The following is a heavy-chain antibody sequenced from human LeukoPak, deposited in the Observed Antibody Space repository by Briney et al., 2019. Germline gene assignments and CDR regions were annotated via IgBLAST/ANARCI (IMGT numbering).Heavy chain of an antibody. CDR1: GGSISSYY. CDR2: IYYSGST. D-gene: IGHD6-13*01. J-gene: IGHJ3*02. CDR3: ARDGSSWYSPSVRAFDI. Sequence: SETLSLTCTVSGGSISSYYWSWIRQPPGKGLEWIGYIYYSGSTNYNPSLKSRVTISVDTSKNQFSLKLSSVTAADTAVYYCARDGSSWYSPSVRAFDIWGQGTMVTVSS. V-gene: IGHV4-59*01.